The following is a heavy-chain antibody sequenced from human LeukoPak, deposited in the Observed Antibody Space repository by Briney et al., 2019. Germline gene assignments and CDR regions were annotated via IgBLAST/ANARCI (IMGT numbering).Heavy chain of an antibody. CDR3: ARWRGQQSEFDH. CDR2: ICQDGNGR. CDR1: GFTFSIYC. J-gene: IGHJ4*02. D-gene: IGHD5-24*01. V-gene: IGHV3-7*01. Sequence: PGGSLRLSCAASGFTFSIYCMGWVRQTPGKRLECVATICQDGNGRDFVDSVKGRFTISRDNAKNSLYLEMNSLRVDDTAVYYCARWRGQQSEFDHWGQGTLVTVSS.